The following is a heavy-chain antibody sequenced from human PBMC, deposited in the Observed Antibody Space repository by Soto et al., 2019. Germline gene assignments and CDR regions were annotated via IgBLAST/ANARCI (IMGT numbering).Heavy chain of an antibody. V-gene: IGHV4-30-4*01. J-gene: IGHJ4*02. CDR1: GGSVDSGNHY. CDR2: IYYGEST. D-gene: IGHD4-17*01. Sequence: QVLVQESGPGLVKPSQTLTLSCTVSGGSVDSGNHYWNWIRQPPGKGLAWIGYIYYGESTYYNPSLKSRATISVDTSQSRFSLRLTSVTAADTAVYYCARDMGSAMTTRIFDHWGQGTLVTVSS. CDR3: ARDMGSAMTTRIFDH.